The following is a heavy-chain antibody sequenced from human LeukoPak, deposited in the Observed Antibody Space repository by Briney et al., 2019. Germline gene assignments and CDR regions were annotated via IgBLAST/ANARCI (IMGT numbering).Heavy chain of an antibody. Sequence: ASVKVSCKASGYTFTRYYIHWVRQAPGQGLEWMGIINPSGGSTSYAQKFQGRVTVTRDTSTSIVYMELSSLRSEDTAVYYCARDPGYSYGTTSHYGMDVWGQGTTVTVSS. CDR3: ARDPGYSYGTTSHYGMDV. D-gene: IGHD5-18*01. J-gene: IGHJ6*02. V-gene: IGHV1-46*01. CDR1: GYTFTRYY. CDR2: INPSGGST.